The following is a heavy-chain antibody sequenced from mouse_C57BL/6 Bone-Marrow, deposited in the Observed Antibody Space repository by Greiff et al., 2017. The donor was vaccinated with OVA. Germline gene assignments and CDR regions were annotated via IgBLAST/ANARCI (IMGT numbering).Heavy chain of an antibody. V-gene: IGHV1-81*01. CDR3: AREVLYYYGSSYPSFDY. J-gene: IGHJ2*01. Sequence: QVQLQQSGAELARPGASVKLSCKASGYTFTSYGIRWVKQRTGQGLEWIGEIYPRSGNTSYNEKFKGKATLTADNSSRTAYMELRSLTSADSAVYFCAREVLYYYGSSYPSFDYWGQGTTLTVSS. CDR2: IYPRSGNT. CDR1: GYTFTSYG. D-gene: IGHD1-1*01.